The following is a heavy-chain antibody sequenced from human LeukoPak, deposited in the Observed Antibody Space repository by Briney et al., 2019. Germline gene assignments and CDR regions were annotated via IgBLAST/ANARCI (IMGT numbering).Heavy chain of an antibody. J-gene: IGHJ4*02. CDR1: GFTFSSYA. V-gene: IGHV3-23*01. Sequence: GGSLRLSCAASGFTFSSYAMNWVRQAPGKGLEWVSGISGHGGNTYYADSVRGRFTISRGNSKNTLYLQMNSLRAEDTAVYYCANQPSLSSITDYWGQGTLVTVSS. CDR2: ISGHGGNT. CDR3: ANQPSLSSITDY. D-gene: IGHD1-14*01.